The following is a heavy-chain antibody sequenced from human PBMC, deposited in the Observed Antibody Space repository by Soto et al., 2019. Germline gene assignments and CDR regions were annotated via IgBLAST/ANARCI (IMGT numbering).Heavy chain of an antibody. CDR1: GGTFSSYA. D-gene: IGHD3-3*01. CDR2: IIPIFGTA. CDR3: ASPTREWLPPARDYYYGMDV. Sequence: QVQLVQSGAEVKKPGSSVKVSCKASGGTFSSYAISRVRQAPGQGLEWMGGIIPIFGTANYAQKFQGRVTITADKSTSTAYMELSSLRSEDTAVYYCASPTREWLPPARDYYYGMDVWGQGTTVTVSS. V-gene: IGHV1-69*06. J-gene: IGHJ6*02.